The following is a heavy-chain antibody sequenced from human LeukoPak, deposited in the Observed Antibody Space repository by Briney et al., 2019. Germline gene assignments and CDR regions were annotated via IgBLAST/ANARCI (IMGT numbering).Heavy chain of an antibody. J-gene: IGHJ4*02. CDR2: ISYDGSNK. Sequence: PGGSLRLSCAASGFTFSSYAMHWVRQAPGKGLEWVAVISYDGSNKYYADSVKGRFTISRDNSKNTLHLQMNSLRAEDTAVYYCARDNSGSYLSDYFDYWGQGTLVTVSS. CDR3: ARDNSGSYLSDYFDY. CDR1: GFTFSSYA. V-gene: IGHV3-30-3*01. D-gene: IGHD1-26*01.